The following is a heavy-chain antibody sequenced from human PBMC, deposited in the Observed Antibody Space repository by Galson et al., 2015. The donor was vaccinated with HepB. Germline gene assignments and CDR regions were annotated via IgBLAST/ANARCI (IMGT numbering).Heavy chain of an antibody. CDR3: ARAHYSNYVDYYYYYMDV. CDR1: GGTFSSYA. Sequence: SVKVSCKASGGTFSSYAISWVRQAPGQGLEWMGGIIPIFGTANYAQKFQGRVTITADESTSTAYMELSSLRSEDTAVYYCARAHYSNYVDYYYYYMDVWGKGTTVTVSS. J-gene: IGHJ6*03. V-gene: IGHV1-69*13. CDR2: IIPIFGTA. D-gene: IGHD4-11*01.